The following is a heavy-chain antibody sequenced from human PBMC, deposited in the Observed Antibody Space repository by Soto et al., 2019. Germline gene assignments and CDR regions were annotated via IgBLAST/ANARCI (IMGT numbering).Heavy chain of an antibody. CDR3: ARGGYCRGGSCYPETPDLYNWFDP. J-gene: IGHJ5*02. CDR2: IIPIFGTA. CDR1: GGTFSSYA. D-gene: IGHD2-15*01. Sequence: QVQLVQSGAEVKKPGSSVKVSCKASGGTFSSYAISWVRQAPGQGLEWMGGIIPIFGTANYAQKFQGRVTITADESTSTADMELSSLRSEDTAVYYCARGGYCRGGSCYPETPDLYNWFDPWGQGTLVTVSS. V-gene: IGHV1-69*01.